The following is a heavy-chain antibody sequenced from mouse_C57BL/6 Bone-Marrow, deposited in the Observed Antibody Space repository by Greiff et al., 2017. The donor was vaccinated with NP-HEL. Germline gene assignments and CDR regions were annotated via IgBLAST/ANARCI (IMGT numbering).Heavy chain of an antibody. V-gene: IGHV1-69*01. CDR2: IDPSDSYT. D-gene: IGHD2-2*01. CDR3: ARRPMVTTDYFDY. CDR1: GYTFTSYW. J-gene: IGHJ2*01. Sequence: VKLQQPGAELVMPGASVKLSCKASGYTFTSYWMHWVKQRPGQGLEWIGEIDPSDSYTNYNQKFKGKSTLTVDKSSSTAYMQLSSLTSEDSAVYYCARRPMVTTDYFDYWGQGTTLTVSS.